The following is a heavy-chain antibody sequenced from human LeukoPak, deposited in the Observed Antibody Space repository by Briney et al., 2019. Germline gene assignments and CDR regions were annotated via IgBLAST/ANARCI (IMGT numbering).Heavy chain of an antibody. J-gene: IGHJ4*02. D-gene: IGHD6-13*01. V-gene: IGHV3-74*01. CDR1: GFTVSSNY. CDR2: ISPTGSTT. Sequence: GGSLRLSCAASGFTVSSNYMSWVRQAPGKGLVWVSRISPTGSTTSYADSVKGRFTVSRDNAKNTLYLQVSNLRAEDTAVYYCARGPSSNWSGLDFWGQGTLLTVSS. CDR3: ARGPSSNWSGLDF.